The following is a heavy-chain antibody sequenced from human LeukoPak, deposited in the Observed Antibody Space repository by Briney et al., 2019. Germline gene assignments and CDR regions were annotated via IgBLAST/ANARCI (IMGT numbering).Heavy chain of an antibody. CDR2: IKQDGSEK. CDR3: ARDSPRITMVRGSCMDV. Sequence: GGSLRLSCAASGFTFSSYSMSWVRQAPGKGLEWVANIKQDGSEKDYVDSVKGRFTISRDNAKNSLYLQMNSLRAEDTAVYYCARDSPRITMVRGSCMDVWGKGTTVTVSS. CDR1: GFTFSSYS. V-gene: IGHV3-7*01. J-gene: IGHJ6*03. D-gene: IGHD3-10*01.